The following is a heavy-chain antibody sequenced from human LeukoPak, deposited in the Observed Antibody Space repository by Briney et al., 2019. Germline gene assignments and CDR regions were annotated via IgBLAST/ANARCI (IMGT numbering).Heavy chain of an antibody. CDR3: ARDQEITIFGVVITRLGAYYYGMDV. CDR2: ISSSSSTI. V-gene: IGHV3-48*02. J-gene: IGHJ6*02. D-gene: IGHD3-3*01. CDR1: GFTFSSYS. Sequence: QPGGSLRLSCAASGFTFSSYSMNWVRQAPGKGLEWVSYISSSSSTIYYADSVKGRFTISRDNAKNSLYLQMNSLRDEDTAVYYCARDQEITIFGVVITRLGAYYYGMDVWGQGTTVTVSS.